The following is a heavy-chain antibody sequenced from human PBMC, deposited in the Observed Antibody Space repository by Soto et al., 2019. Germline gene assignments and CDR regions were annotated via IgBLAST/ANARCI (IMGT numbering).Heavy chain of an antibody. Sequence: EVQLVESGGGLVKPGGSLRLSCAASGFTFSNAWMNWVRQAPGKGLEWVGRIKSKTDGGTTDYAAPVKGRFTISRDDTKNKLYLQMNSLKTEDTAVYYCTTAPNEDNSSGYLHFNYYYGMDVWGQGTTVTVSS. J-gene: IGHJ6*02. CDR3: TTAPNEDNSSGYLHFNYYYGMDV. CDR1: GFTFSNAW. CDR2: IKSKTDGGTT. D-gene: IGHD3-22*01. V-gene: IGHV3-15*07.